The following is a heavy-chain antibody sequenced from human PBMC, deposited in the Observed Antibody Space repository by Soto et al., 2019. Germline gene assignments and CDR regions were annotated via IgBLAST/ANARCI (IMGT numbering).Heavy chain of an antibody. V-gene: IGHV3-33*01. D-gene: IGHD6-19*01. CDR3: AREIAVAGTDDYYYYMYV. Sequence: VQLVESGGGVVQPGRSLRLSCAASGFTFSSYGMHWVRQAPGKGLERVAVIWYDGSNKYYADSVKGRFTISRDNCKNTLYLEMNRLRADDTAVYYCAREIAVAGTDDYYYYMYVWGKGSTVIVSS. J-gene: IGHJ6*03. CDR2: IWYDGSNK. CDR1: GFTFSSYG.